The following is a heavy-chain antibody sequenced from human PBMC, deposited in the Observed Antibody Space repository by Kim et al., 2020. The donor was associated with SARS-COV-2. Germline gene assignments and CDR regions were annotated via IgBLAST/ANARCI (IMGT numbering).Heavy chain of an antibody. J-gene: IGHJ3*02. V-gene: IGHV4-59*01. Sequence: SETLSLTCTVSGGSISSYYWSWIRQPPGKGLEWIGYIYYSGRTNYNPSLKSRVTISVDTSKNQFTLKLSSVTAADTAVYYCARGVPYGSGTFDAFDIWGQGTMVTVSS. CDR3: ARGVPYGSGTFDAFDI. CDR1: GGSISSYY. CDR2: IYYSGRT. D-gene: IGHD3-10*01.